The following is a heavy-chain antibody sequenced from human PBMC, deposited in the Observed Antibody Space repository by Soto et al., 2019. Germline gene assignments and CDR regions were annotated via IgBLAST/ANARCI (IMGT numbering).Heavy chain of an antibody. V-gene: IGHV4-31*03. D-gene: IGHD2-2*01. CDR2: IYYSGST. CDR3: ASLGHSSNIEIDY. J-gene: IGHJ4*02. CDR1: GGSISSGGYY. Sequence: SETLSLTCTVSGGSISSGGYYWSWIRQHPGKGLEWIGYIYYSGSTYYNPSLKSRVTISVDTSKNQFSLKLSSVTAADTAVYYCASLGHSSNIEIDYWGQGTLVTVSS.